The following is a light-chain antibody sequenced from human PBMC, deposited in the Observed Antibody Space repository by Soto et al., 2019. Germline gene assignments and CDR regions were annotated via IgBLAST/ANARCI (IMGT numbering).Light chain of an antibody. CDR1: SSDVGGYNY. CDR2: DVS. CDR3: SSYTTSNTRQIV. J-gene: IGLJ1*01. Sequence: QSVLTQPASVSGSPGQAITISCTGTSSDVGGYNYVSWYQQHPGKAPKFMIYDVSNRPSGVSNRFSGSKSGSTASLTISGLQAEDEADYYCSSYTTSNTRQIVFGTGTKVPVL. V-gene: IGLV2-14*01.